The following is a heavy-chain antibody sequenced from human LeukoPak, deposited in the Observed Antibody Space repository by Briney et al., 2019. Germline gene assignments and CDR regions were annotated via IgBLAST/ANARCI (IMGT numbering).Heavy chain of an antibody. J-gene: IGHJ6*02. V-gene: IGHV3-74*01. CDR3: ARDGGYSYGFGYSYYYGMDV. Sequence: GGPLRLSCAASGFTFSSYWMHWVRQAPGKGLVWVSRINSDGSSTSYADSVKGRFTISRDNAKNTLYLQMNSLRAEDTAVYYCARDGGYSYGFGYSYYYGMDVWGQGTTVTVSS. D-gene: IGHD5-18*01. CDR1: GFTFSSYW. CDR2: INSDGSST.